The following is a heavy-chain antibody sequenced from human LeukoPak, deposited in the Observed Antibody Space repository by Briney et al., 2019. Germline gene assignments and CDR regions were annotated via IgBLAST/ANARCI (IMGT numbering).Heavy chain of an antibody. CDR2: IYPGDSDT. CDR1: GYSFTSYW. V-gene: IGHV5-51*01. CDR3: ARSTWDFWSGYPNWFDP. D-gene: IGHD3-3*01. Sequence: GESLKISCKGSGYSFTSYWIGWVRQMPGKGLEWMGIIYPGDSDTRYSPSFQGQVTISADKSISTAYLQWSSLKASDTAMYYCARSTWDFWSGYPNWFDPWGQGTLVTVSS. J-gene: IGHJ5*02.